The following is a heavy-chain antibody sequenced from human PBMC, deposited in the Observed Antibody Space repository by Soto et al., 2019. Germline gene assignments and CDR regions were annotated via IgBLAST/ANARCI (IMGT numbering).Heavy chain of an antibody. Sequence: SETLSLTCTVSGGSIIDGQTYLNWIRQHPERGLEWMGYINYRGTTNYSPALKSRILISIDTSKNQFFLSLTSVTAADTAVYYCARDSPGVAPYWGQGTLVTVS. J-gene: IGHJ4*02. CDR3: ARDSPGVAPY. CDR1: GGSIIDGQTY. CDR2: INYRGTT. D-gene: IGHD2-15*01. V-gene: IGHV4-31*03.